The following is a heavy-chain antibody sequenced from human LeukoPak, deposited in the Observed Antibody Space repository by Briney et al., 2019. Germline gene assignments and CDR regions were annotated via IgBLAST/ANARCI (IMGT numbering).Heavy chain of an antibody. Sequence: PGGSLRLSCAASGFTFSSYAMSWVRQAPGKGLEWVSAISGSGGSTHYADSVKGRFTISRDNSKNTLYLQMNSLRAEDTAVYYCAKDPYYHILTGYSDYWGQGTLVTVSS. J-gene: IGHJ4*02. CDR2: ISGSGGST. CDR3: AKDPYYHILTGYSDY. CDR1: GFTFSSYA. V-gene: IGHV3-23*01. D-gene: IGHD3-9*01.